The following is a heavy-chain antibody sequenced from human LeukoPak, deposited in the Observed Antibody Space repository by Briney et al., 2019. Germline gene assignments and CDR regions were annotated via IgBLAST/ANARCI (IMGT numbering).Heavy chain of an antibody. V-gene: IGHV1-2*02. CDR1: GDTFSNFA. D-gene: IGHD3-10*01. CDR2: IVVLLGIS. Sequence: ASVKVSCKASGDTFSNFAISWVRQAPGQGLEWVGRIVVLLGISNYAQKFQGRVTMTRDTSISTAYMELSRLRSDDTAVYYCAREGYYGSGSYIWGQGTLVTVSS. J-gene: IGHJ4*02. CDR3: AREGYYGSGSYI.